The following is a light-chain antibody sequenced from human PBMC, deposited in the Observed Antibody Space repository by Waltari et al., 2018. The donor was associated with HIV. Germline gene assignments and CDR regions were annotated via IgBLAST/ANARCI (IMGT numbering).Light chain of an antibody. CDR3: QSYDSSLSGSV. Sequence: QAVVTQEPSLTVSPGGTVTLTCGSSTGPVTSGHHPYWFQQKSGQAPRTLIYDTFNKHSWTPARFSGSLLGGKAALTLSGAQPEDEADYYCQSYDSSLSGSVFGGGTKLTVL. J-gene: IGLJ3*02. V-gene: IGLV7-46*01. CDR1: TGPVTSGHH. CDR2: DTF.